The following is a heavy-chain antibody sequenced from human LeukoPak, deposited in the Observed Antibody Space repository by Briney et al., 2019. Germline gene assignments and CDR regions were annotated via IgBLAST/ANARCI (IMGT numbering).Heavy chain of an antibody. V-gene: IGHV1-2*02. J-gene: IGHJ4*02. CDR1: GYTFTGYY. CDR3: ATLGGYYGSGTNPDY. CDR2: INPNSGGT. Sequence: ASVKVSCKASGYTFTGYYMHWVRQAPGQGLEWMGWINPNSGGTNYAQKFQGRVTMTRDTSISTAYMELSRLRSDDTAVYYCATLGGYYGSGTNPDYWGQGTLVTVSS. D-gene: IGHD3-10*01.